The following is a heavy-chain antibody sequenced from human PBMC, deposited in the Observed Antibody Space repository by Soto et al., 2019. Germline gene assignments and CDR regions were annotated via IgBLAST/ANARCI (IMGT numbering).Heavy chain of an antibody. CDR3: AKVDYYYYGMDV. D-gene: IGHD2-2*03. V-gene: IGHV3-23*01. CDR1: GFTFSGYA. CDR2: ISGSGGST. J-gene: IGHJ6*02. Sequence: GGSLRLSCPASGFTFSGYAMSWVRQAPGKGLEWVSAISGSGGSTYYADSVKGRFTISRDNSKNTLYLQMNSLRAEDTAVYYCAKVDYYYYGMDVWGQGTTVTVSS.